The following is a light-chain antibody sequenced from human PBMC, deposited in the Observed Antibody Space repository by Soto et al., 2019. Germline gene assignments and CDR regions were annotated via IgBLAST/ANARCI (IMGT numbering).Light chain of an antibody. CDR3: QQYNSYST. Sequence: DIQMTQSPSTLSASIGDRVTITCRASQSIDSWLAWYQQKPGQAPKILIYQTSSLESGVPSRFSGSGSGTEFTLTISSLQPDDFATYYCQQYNSYSTFGQGTKVEIK. CDR2: QTS. J-gene: IGKJ1*01. V-gene: IGKV1-5*03. CDR1: QSIDSW.